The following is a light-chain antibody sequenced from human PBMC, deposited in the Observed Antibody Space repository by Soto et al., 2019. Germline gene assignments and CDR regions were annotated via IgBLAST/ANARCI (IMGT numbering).Light chain of an antibody. V-gene: IGKV4-1*01. CDR3: QADYSSPPT. CDR2: WAS. J-gene: IGKJ1*01. Sequence: DIVMTQSPDSLAVSLGERVTINCKSSQSVLYSSNNKNYLAWYQQKPGQPPKLLIYWASTREAGVPDRFSGSGSGTDFTPAISSLQAEDVAVYYYQADYSSPPTFGRSTNVEIK. CDR1: QSVLYSSNNKNY.